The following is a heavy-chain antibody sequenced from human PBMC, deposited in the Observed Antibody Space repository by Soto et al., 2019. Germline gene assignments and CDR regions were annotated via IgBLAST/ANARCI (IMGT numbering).Heavy chain of an antibody. V-gene: IGHV3-23*01. D-gene: IGHD6-19*01. CDR1: GFTFNNYA. Sequence: PGGSLRLSCAASGFTFNNYAMNWVRQAPGKGLEWVAGISGRGDSANYADSVKGRFTVSRDTSDNTLYLQMNSLRAEDTAIYYCAKSGGVTVAGTDLDFWGQGTLVTV. J-gene: IGHJ4*02. CDR2: ISGRGDSA. CDR3: AKSGGVTVAGTDLDF.